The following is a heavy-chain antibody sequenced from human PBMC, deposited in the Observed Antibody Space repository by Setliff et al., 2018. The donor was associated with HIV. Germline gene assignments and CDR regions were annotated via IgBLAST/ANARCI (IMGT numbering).Heavy chain of an antibody. CDR1: GGSLSGYY. D-gene: IGHD3-22*01. J-gene: IGHJ6*02. CDR3: ARSRTSSGYYGVTGYGMDV. CDR2: ISHSGIT. V-gene: IGHV4-34*01. Sequence: LSLTCAVYGGSLSGYYWSWIRQPPGKGLEWIGEISHSGITNYNPFLKNRVSISVDTSKNQFSLKLNSVTTADTAVYYCARSRTSSGYYGVTGYGMDVWGQGTTVTVSS.